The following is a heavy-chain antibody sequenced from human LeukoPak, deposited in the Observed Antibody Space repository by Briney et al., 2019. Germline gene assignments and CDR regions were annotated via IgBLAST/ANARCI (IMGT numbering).Heavy chain of an antibody. D-gene: IGHD2-2*01. CDR3: ARDIAYQLLSYGMDV. Sequence: AGGSLRLSCAASGFTFSDYGIHWVRQAPGKGLEWVAVISYDGSNKYYADSVKGRFTISRDNSKNTLYLQMNSLRAEDTAVYYCARDIAYQLLSYGMDVWGQGTTVTVSS. CDR1: GFTFSDYG. V-gene: IGHV3-30*03. CDR2: ISYDGSNK. J-gene: IGHJ6*02.